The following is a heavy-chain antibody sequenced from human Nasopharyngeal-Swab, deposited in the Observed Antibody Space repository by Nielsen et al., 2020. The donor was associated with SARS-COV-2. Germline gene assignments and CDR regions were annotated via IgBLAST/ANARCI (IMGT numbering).Heavy chain of an antibody. D-gene: IGHD1-1*01. CDR3: ARVARVAGWNDVVLTYYYYGMDV. V-gene: IGHV5-10-1*01. Sequence: GESLKISCKGSGYSFTSYWISWVRQMPGKGLEWMGRIEPSDSYTNYSPSCQGHVTISADKSISTAYLQWSSLKASDTAMYYCARVARVAGWNDVVLTYYYYGMDVWGQGTTVTVSS. CDR1: GYSFTSYW. CDR2: IEPSDSYT. J-gene: IGHJ6*02.